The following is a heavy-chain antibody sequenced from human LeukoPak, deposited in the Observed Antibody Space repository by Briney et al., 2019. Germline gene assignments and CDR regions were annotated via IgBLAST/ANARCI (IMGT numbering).Heavy chain of an antibody. CDR2: ISGSGGST. CDR3: AKDGPLWFGELSHFDY. J-gene: IGHJ4*02. Sequence: GGSLRLSCAASGFTFSSYAMSWGRQAPGKGLEWVSAISGSGGSTYYADSVKGRFTISRDNSKNTLYLQMNSLRADDTAVSYCAKDGPLWFGELSHFDYWGQGTLVTVSS. D-gene: IGHD3-10*01. V-gene: IGHV3-23*01. CDR1: GFTFSSYA.